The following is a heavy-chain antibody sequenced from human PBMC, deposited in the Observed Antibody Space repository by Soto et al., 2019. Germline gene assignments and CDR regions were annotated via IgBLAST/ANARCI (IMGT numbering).Heavy chain of an antibody. CDR2: IYYSGST. J-gene: IGHJ4*02. D-gene: IGHD3-3*01. CDR3: ARGGFLEWLFFFDY. Sequence: LVTLSLTCPFSGVSLSSYYGSWLRPPPGKGLEWIGYIYYSGSTNYNPSLKSRVTISVDTSKNQFSLKLSSVTAADTAVYYCARGGFLEWLFFFDYWGQGTLVTVSS. V-gene: IGHV4-59*01. CDR1: GVSLSSYY.